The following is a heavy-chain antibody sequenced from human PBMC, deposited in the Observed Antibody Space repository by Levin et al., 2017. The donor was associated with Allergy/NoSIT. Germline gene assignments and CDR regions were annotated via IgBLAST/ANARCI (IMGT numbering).Heavy chain of an antibody. CDR2: IIPIFGTA. V-gene: IGHV1-69*06. Sequence: SVKVSCKASGGTFSSYAISWVRQAPGQGLEWMGGIIPIFGTANYAQKFQGRVTITADKSTSTAYMELSSLRSEDTAVYYCARDTIFGVDTGANWFDPWGQGTLVTVSS. CDR1: GGTFSSYA. D-gene: IGHD3-3*01. J-gene: IGHJ5*02. CDR3: ARDTIFGVDTGANWFDP.